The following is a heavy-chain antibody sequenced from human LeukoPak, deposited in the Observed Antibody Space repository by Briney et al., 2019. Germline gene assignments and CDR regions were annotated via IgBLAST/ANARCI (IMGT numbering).Heavy chain of an antibody. J-gene: IGHJ4*02. CDR2: ISSSSSYI. CDR3: ARDHWYSSNVRGGFDY. CDR1: GFTFSSYS. V-gene: IGHV3-21*01. D-gene: IGHD6-13*01. Sequence: GGYLRLSCAAYGFTFSSYSMNWVRQAPGKGLEWVSSISSSSSYIYYVDSVKGRFTISRDNAKNSLYLQMNSLSDEDSAVYYCARDHWYSSNVRGGFDYWGQGTLVTVSS.